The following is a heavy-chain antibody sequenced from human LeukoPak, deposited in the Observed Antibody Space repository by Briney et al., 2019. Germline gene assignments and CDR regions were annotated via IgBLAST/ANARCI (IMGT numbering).Heavy chain of an antibody. Sequence: GGSLRLSCAASGFTFSSYAMSWVRQAPDKGLEWVAVIPYDASNEYYADSVRGRFTISRDNSKNTLYLQMNSLRPEDTAVYYCAKNRIPTSITPDSWGQGTLVTVSS. V-gene: IGHV3-30*18. D-gene: IGHD2-2*02. CDR3: AKNRIPTSITPDS. J-gene: IGHJ5*01. CDR2: IPYDASNE. CDR1: GFTFSSYA.